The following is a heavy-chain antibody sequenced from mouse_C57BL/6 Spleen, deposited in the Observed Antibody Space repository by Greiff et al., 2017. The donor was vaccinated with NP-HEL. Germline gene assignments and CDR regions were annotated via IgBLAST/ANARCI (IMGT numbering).Heavy chain of an antibody. V-gene: IGHV1-55*01. CDR1: GYTFTSYW. Sequence: QVQLQQPGAELVKPGASVKMSCKASGYTFTSYWITWVKQRPGQGLEWIGDIYPGSGSTNYNEKFKSKATLTVDTSSSTAYMQLSSLTSEDSAVYYCARSRDGYSWFAYWGKGTLVTVSA. CDR2: IYPGSGST. J-gene: IGHJ3*01. CDR3: ARSRDGYSWFAY. D-gene: IGHD2-3*01.